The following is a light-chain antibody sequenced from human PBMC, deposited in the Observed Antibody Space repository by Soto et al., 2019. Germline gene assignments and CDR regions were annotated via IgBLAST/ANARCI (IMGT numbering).Light chain of an antibody. CDR3: QQYGNSPIT. CDR1: QSVGSSY. Sequence: EIVLTQSPGTLSLSPGERASLSCRASQSVGSSYLAWYQQKPGQAPRLLIYGASSRATGIPDRFSGSGSGTDFTLTISILEPEDFAVYYCQQYGNSPITFCQGTRLEIK. CDR2: GAS. J-gene: IGKJ5*01. V-gene: IGKV3-20*01.